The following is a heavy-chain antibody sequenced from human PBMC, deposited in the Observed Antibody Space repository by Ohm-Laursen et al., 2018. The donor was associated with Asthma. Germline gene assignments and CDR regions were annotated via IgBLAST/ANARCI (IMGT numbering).Heavy chain of an antibody. CDR3: ARLGSYDSSGYYVTPFDY. Sequence: GESLKISCKGSGYSFTSYWIGWVRQMPGKGLEWMGIIYPGDSDTRYSPSFQGQVTISADKSISTAYLQWSSLKASDTAMYYCARLGSYDSSGYYVTPFDYWGQGTLVTVSS. CDR2: IYPGDSDT. J-gene: IGHJ4*02. V-gene: IGHV5-51*01. D-gene: IGHD3-22*01. CDR1: GYSFTSYW.